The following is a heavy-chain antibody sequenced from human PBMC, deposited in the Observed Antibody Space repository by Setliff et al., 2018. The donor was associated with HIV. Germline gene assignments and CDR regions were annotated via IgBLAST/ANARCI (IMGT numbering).Heavy chain of an antibody. D-gene: IGHD1-26*01. Sequence: PSETLSLTCSVSDVSISSHYWSWIRQPPGKGLEWIGYIYYSGSTNYNPSLKSRVAMSVDTSKNQFSLMLSSVTAADTAVYYCARGGGTSFDYWGQGTLVTFSS. J-gene: IGHJ4*02. V-gene: IGHV4-59*11. CDR3: ARGGGTSFDY. CDR2: IYYSGST. CDR1: DVSISSHY.